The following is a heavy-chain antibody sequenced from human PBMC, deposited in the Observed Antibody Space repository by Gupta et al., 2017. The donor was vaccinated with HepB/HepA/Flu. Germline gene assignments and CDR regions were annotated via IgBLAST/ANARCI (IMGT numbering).Heavy chain of an antibody. CDR1: GDSISTYY. CDR2: VSNSGRP. J-gene: IGHJ4*02. CDR3: ERRAYYSDRSGSDMAIFYFQS. Sequence: QVQLQESGPGLVKPSETLSLTCTVSGDSISTYYWSWLRQPPGKELEWNGSVSNSGRPNYSHFLKSPVTRALDASKNQFCLRLSLVPPSDKEVYYCERRAYYSDRSGSDMAIFYFQSWGQGTLVTVSS. V-gene: IGHV4-59*01. D-gene: IGHD3-22*01.